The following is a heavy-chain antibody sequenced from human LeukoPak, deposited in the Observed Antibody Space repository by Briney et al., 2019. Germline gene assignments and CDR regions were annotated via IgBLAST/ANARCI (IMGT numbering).Heavy chain of an antibody. CDR2: INHSGRS. D-gene: IGHD5-18*01. CDR3: APRGDIEHSYVYGKWFDP. V-gene: IGHV4-34*01. CDR1: GGSFSVYY. J-gene: IGHJ5*02. Sequence: SETLSLTCAVYGGSFSVYYWTWIRQPPGKGLEWIVEINHSGRSNYNSSLRSRVTISVDTSYKQFSLRLSSVTAADTAVYYCAPRGDIEHSYVYGKWFDPWGQGTRVTVSS.